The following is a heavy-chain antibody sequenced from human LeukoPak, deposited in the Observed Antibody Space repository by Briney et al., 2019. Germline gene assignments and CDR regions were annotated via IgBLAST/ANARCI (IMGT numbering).Heavy chain of an antibody. Sequence: ASVKVSRKASGYTFTGYYMHWVRQAPGQGLEWMGWINPNSGGTNYAQKFQGRVTMTRDTSISTAYMELSRLRSDDTAVYYCARAPKRGYSHGHDYWGQGTLVTVSS. CDR1: GYTFTGYY. V-gene: IGHV1-2*02. CDR2: INPNSGGT. CDR3: ARAPKRGYSHGHDY. D-gene: IGHD5-18*01. J-gene: IGHJ4*02.